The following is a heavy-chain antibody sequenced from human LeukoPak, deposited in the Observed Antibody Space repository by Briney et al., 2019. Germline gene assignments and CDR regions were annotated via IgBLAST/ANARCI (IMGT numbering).Heavy chain of an antibody. D-gene: IGHD5-24*01. CDR1: GFTFSSYE. Sequence: GGTLRLSCAASGFTFSSYEMNWVRQAPGKGLEWVANIKQDGNEKYYLDSLKGRFTISRDNTQNSLYLQMNDLRVEDTAVYYCVREGGDMPTLEDEVEMDYWGQGTLVTVS. CDR3: VREGGDMPTLEDEVEMDY. CDR2: IKQDGNEK. J-gene: IGHJ4*02. V-gene: IGHV3-7*01.